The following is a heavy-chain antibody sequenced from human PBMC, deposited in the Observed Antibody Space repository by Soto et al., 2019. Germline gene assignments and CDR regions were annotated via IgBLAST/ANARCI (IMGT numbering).Heavy chain of an antibody. D-gene: IGHD1-1*01. CDR2: ISYDGSNK. Sequence: GGSLRLSCAASGFTFSSYGMHWVRQAPGKGLEWVAVISYDGSNKYYADSVKGRFTISRDNAKNTLYLQMNSLRAEDTAVYYCARVGAWYNCVYLYSKDVWSKGATVTVSS. CDR1: GFTFSSYG. CDR3: ARVGAWYNCVYLYSKDV. J-gene: IGHJ6*03. V-gene: IGHV3-30*03.